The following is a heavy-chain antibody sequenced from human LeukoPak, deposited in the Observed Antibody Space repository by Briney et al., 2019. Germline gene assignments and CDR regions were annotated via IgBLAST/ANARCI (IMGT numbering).Heavy chain of an antibody. J-gene: IGHJ6*02. V-gene: IGHV4-59*01. CDR3: ARASVYGMDV. CDR1: GGSISSYY. Sequence: SETLSLTCTVYGGSISSYYWSWIRQPPGKGLEWIGYIYYSGSTNYNPSLKSRVTISVDTSKNQFSLKLSSVTAADTAVYYCARASVYGMDVWGQGTTVTVSS. CDR2: IYYSGST.